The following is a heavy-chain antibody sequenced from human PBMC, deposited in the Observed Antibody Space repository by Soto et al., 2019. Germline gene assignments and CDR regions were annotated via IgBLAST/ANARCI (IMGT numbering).Heavy chain of an antibody. D-gene: IGHD4-4*01. V-gene: IGHV3-30-3*01. J-gene: IGHJ4*02. CDR1: GFTFSSYA. CDR2: ISYDGSNK. CDR3: ARSIQHTVTGPLDC. Sequence: GGSLRLSCAASGFTFSSYAMHWVRQAPGKGLEWVALISYDGSNKFYADSVKGRFTISRDNSKNTLYLQMNSLRAEDTAVYYCARSIQHTVTGPLDCWGQGTLVTVSS.